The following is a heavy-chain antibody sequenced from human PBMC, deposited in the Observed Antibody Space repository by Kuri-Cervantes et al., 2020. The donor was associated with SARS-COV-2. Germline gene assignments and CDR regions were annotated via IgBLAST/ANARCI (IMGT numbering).Heavy chain of an antibody. CDR1: GFTFSSYS. CDR3: ARDRGPLAY. V-gene: IGHV3-48*01. Sequence: GESLKISCAASGFTFSSYSMNWVRQAPGKGLEWVSYISSSSSTIYYADSVKGRFTISRDNAKNSLYLQMNNLRAEDTAVYYCARDRGPLAYWGQGTLVTVSS. D-gene: IGHD3-10*01. CDR2: ISSSSSTI. J-gene: IGHJ4*02.